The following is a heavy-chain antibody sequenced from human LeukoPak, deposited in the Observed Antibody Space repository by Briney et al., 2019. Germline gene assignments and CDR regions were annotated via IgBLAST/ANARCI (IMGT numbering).Heavy chain of an antibody. CDR1: GFTFSSYS. J-gene: IGHJ4*02. D-gene: IGHD6-13*01. Sequence: GGSPRLSCAASGFTFSSYSMNWVRQAPGKGLEWVSSISGSSSYIYYADSVKGRFTISRDNAKNSLYLQMNSLRAEDTAVYYCARDLSIAAAGNFDYWGQGTLVTVSS. CDR3: ARDLSIAAAGNFDY. V-gene: IGHV3-21*01. CDR2: ISGSSSYI.